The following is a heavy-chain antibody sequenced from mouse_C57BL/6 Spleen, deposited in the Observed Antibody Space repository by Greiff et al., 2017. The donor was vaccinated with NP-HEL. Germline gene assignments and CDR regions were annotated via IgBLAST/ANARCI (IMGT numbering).Heavy chain of an antibody. V-gene: IGHV1-54*01. CDR1: GYAFTNYL. CDR3: ARGPYYYGSSGGYFDV. J-gene: IGHJ1*03. CDR2: INPGSGGT. Sequence: QVQLQQSGAELVRPGTSVKVSCKASGYAFTNYLIEWVKQRPGQGLEWIGVINPGSGGTNYNEKFKGKATLTADKSSSTAYMQLSSLTSEDSAVYFCARGPYYYGSSGGYFDVWGTGTTVTVSS. D-gene: IGHD1-1*01.